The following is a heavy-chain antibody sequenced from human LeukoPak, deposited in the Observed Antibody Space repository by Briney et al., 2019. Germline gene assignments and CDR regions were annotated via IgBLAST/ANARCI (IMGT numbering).Heavy chain of an antibody. V-gene: IGHV3-23*01. Sequence: ASVKVSCKASGGTFSSYAMSWVRQAPGKGLEWVSTISDSGGNTYYADSVKGRFTISRDNSQNTLHLQMNSLRAEDTAVYYCAKAVRIIDMAFDYWGQGILVTVSS. CDR3: AKAVRIIDMAFDY. CDR2: ISDSGGNT. CDR1: GGTFSSYA. D-gene: IGHD5-24*01. J-gene: IGHJ4*02.